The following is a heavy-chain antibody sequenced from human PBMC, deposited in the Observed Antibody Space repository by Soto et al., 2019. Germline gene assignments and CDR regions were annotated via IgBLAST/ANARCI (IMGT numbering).Heavy chain of an antibody. CDR3: ARDKLGYCSGGSCYGDY. V-gene: IGHV1-69*01. Sequence: QVRLVQSGAEVKKPGSSVKVSCKASGGTFSSYAISWVRQAPGQGLEWMGGIIPIFGTANYAQKFQGRVTITADESTSTAYMELSSLRSEDTAVYYCARDKLGYCSGGSCYGDYWGQGTLVTVSS. CDR2: IIPIFGTA. CDR1: GGTFSSYA. D-gene: IGHD2-15*01. J-gene: IGHJ4*02.